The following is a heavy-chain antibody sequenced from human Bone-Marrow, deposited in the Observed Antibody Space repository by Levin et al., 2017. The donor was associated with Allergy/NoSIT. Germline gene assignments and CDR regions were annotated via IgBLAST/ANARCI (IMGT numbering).Heavy chain of an antibody. Sequence: ASVKVSCKASGYTFTSYDINWVRQATGQGLEWMGWMNPNSGNTGYAQKFQGRVTMTRNTPIRTAYMERSSLRSEETGVYDCARGILGATETFDYWGQGTLVTVS. V-gene: IGHV1-8*01. CDR3: ARGILGATETFDY. D-gene: IGHD1-26*01. CDR2: MNPNSGNT. CDR1: GYTFTSYD. J-gene: IGHJ4*02.